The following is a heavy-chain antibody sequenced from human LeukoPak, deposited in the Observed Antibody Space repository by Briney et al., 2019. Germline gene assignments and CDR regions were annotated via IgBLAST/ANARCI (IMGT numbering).Heavy chain of an antibody. J-gene: IGHJ5*02. CDR2: IYYSGST. CDR1: GGSISSHY. CDR3: ARGGTTVTPGLLWFDP. V-gene: IGHV4-59*11. Sequence: PSETLSLTCRVSGGSISSHYWSCIRQPPGKGLEWIGYIYYSGSTKYNPSLKSRVTISVDTSKNQFSLKLSSVTAADTAVYYCARGGTTVTPGLLWFDPWGQGTLVTVSS. D-gene: IGHD4-17*01.